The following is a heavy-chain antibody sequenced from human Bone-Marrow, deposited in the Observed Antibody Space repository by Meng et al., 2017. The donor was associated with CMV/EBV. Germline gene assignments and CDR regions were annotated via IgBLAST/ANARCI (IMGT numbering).Heavy chain of an antibody. CDR1: GYTFTGYY. Sequence: ASVKVSCKASGYTFTGYYMHWVRQAPGQGLEWMGWINPNSGGTNYAQKFQGRVTMTGDTSISTAYMELSRLRSDDTAVYYCARISIYGSGSYYYYYGMDVWGQGTTVTSP. J-gene: IGHJ6*02. CDR3: ARISIYGSGSYYYYYGMDV. CDR2: INPNSGGT. V-gene: IGHV1-2*02. D-gene: IGHD3-10*01.